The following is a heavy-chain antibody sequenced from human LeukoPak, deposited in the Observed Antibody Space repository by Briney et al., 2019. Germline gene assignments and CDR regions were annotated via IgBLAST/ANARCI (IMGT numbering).Heavy chain of an antibody. Sequence: SETLSLTCTVSGGSISSYYWSWIRQPPGKGLEWIGYIHYSGSTYYNPSLKSRVTISVDTSKNQFSLKLSSVTAADTAVYYCARDRNAMVRGVMTAEAYFDYWGQGTLVTVSS. V-gene: IGHV4-59*12. D-gene: IGHD3-10*01. CDR3: ARDRNAMVRGVMTAEAYFDY. CDR2: IHYSGST. CDR1: GGSISSYY. J-gene: IGHJ4*02.